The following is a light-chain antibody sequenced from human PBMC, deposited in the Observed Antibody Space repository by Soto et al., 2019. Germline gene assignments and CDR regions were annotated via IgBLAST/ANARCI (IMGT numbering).Light chain of an antibody. J-gene: IGKJ5*01. Sequence: DIQMTQSPSTLSASVGDRVTITCRASQSISSWLAWYQQKPGKVPKLLIYKASSLESGVPSRFSGSGSGTEFTLTISSLQPDDFATYYCQHYNSYSITFGQGTRLEIK. CDR2: KAS. CDR3: QHYNSYSIT. V-gene: IGKV1-5*03. CDR1: QSISSW.